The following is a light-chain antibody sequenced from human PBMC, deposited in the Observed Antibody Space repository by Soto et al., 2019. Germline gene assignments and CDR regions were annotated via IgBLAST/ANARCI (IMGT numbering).Light chain of an antibody. V-gene: IGKV3-15*01. Sequence: IVMTQSPATLSVSPGERATLSWRASQSVSSKLAWSQKKPGQAPRLLLYGASTRATGIPARFSGSGSGTELTLTISSLQSEDFGVYYCQQYNNWFSITFGQGTRLEIK. CDR1: QSVSSK. CDR3: QQYNNWFSIT. J-gene: IGKJ5*01. CDR2: GAS.